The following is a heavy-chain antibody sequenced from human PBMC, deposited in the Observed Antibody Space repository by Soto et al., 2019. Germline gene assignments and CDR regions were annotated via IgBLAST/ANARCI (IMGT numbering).Heavy chain of an antibody. CDR2: IYYSGST. J-gene: IGHJ6*03. D-gene: IGHD3-16*02. V-gene: IGHV4-59*08. CDR1: GGSISSYY. CDR3: ARHVGSNPYYYYMDV. Sequence: SETLSLTCTVSGGSISSYYWSWIRQPPGKGLEWIGYIYYSGSTNYNPSLKSRVTISVDTSKNQFSLKLSSVTAADTAVYFFARHVGSNPYYYYMDVWGKGTTVTVSS.